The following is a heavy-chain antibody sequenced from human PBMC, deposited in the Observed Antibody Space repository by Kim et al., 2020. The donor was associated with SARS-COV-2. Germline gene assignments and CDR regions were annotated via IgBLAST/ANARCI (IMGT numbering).Heavy chain of an antibody. CDR1: GYTFSNLD. V-gene: IGHV1-8*01. J-gene: IGHJ4*02. CDR2: MSPRSGET. D-gene: IGHD3-16*01. CDR3: ARGITEGVDY. Sequence: ASVKVSCKASGYTFSNLDVNWVRQATGQGLEWMGWMSPRSGETGYAQKFQGRVTMTRDTSISTAYMELSSLTSEDTAVYYCARGITEGVDYWGQGSLVTVPS.